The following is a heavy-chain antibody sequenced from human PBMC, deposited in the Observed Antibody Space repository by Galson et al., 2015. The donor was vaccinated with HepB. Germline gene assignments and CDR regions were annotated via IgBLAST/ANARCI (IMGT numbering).Heavy chain of an antibody. CDR1: GFTFSGSA. J-gene: IGHJ4*02. V-gene: IGHV3-73*01. D-gene: IGHD3-22*01. CDR3: TSGGGYYDSSGYYRSY. Sequence: SLRLSCAASGFTFSGSAMHWVRQASGKGLEWVGRIRSKANSYATAYAASVKGRFTISRDDSKNAAYLQMNSLKTEDTAVYYCTSGGGYYDSSGYYRSYWGQGTLVTVSS. CDR2: IRSKANSYAT.